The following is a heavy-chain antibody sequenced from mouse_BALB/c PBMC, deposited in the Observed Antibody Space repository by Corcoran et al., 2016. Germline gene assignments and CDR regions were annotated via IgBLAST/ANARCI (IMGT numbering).Heavy chain of an antibody. CDR3: ARYYRYDFDY. J-gene: IGHJ2*01. V-gene: IGHV1-9*01. CDR1: GYTFSSYW. CDR2: ILPGSGST. Sequence: QVQLQQSGAELMKPGASVKISCKATGYTFSSYWIEWVKQRPGHGLEWIGEILPGSGSTTYNEKFKGKATFTADTSSNTAYMQLSSLTSEDSAVYYCARYYRYDFDYWGQGTTLTVSS. D-gene: IGHD2-14*01.